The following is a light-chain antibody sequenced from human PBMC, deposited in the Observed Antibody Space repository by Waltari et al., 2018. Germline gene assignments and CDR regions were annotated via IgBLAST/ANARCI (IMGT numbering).Light chain of an antibody. CDR3: QHFYSYPSG. Sequence: AIQVTQSQSSLSASVGDRVTMTCRDSQAISRSVAWFQQKPVKVPKLLIFEASDLEDGVPSRFSGSGGGTRFTLTISSLQPEDFATYYCQHFYSYPSGFGQGTRLEIK. J-gene: IGKJ5*01. V-gene: IGKV1-13*02. CDR2: EAS. CDR1: QAISRS.